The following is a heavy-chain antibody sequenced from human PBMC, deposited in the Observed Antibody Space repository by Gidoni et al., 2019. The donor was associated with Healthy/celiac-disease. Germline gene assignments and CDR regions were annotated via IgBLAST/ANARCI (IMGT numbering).Heavy chain of an antibody. V-gene: IGHV3-7*03. D-gene: IGHD6-19*01. CDR2: IKQDGSEK. CDR3: ARDHWSSGEWFDP. CDR1: GFTFSSYW. J-gene: IGHJ5*02. Sequence: EVQLVESGGGLVQPGGSLRLSCAASGFTFSSYWMSWVRQAPGKGLEWVANIKQDGSEKYYVDSVKGRFTISRDNAKNSLYLQMNSLRAEDTAVYYCARDHWSSGEWFDPWGQGTLVTVSS.